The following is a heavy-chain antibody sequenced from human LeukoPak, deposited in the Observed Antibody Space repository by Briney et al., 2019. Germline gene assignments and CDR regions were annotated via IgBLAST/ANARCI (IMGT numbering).Heavy chain of an antibody. CDR3: ARASPHSSGYYAY. CDR1: GFTFSSYS. CDR2: ISSSSSYI. D-gene: IGHD3-22*01. V-gene: IGHV3-21*01. Sequence: TSGGSLRLSCAASGFTFSSYSMNWVRQAPGKGLEWVSSISSSSSYIYYADSVKGRFTISRDNAKNSLYLQMNSLRAEDTAVYYCARASPHSSGYYAYWGQGTLVTVSS. J-gene: IGHJ4*02.